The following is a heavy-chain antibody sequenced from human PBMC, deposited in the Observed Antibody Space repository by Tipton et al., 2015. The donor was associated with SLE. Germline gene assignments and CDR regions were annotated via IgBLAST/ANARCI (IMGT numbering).Heavy chain of an antibody. CDR1: GGSISSHY. CDR3: AREILGITMVRRVRGAFDI. J-gene: IGHJ3*02. V-gene: IGHV4-59*11. D-gene: IGHD3-10*01. CDR2: IYYSGRT. Sequence: TLSLTCTVSGGSISSHYWSWIRQPPGKGLEWIGYIYYSGRTNYNPSLKSRVTISVDTSKNQFSLKLSSVTAADTAVYYCAREILGITMVRRVRGAFDIWGQGTMVTVSS.